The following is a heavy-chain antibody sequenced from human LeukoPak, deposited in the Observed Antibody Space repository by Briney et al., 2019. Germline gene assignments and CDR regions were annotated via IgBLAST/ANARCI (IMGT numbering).Heavy chain of an antibody. CDR3: AKTPLGYYDSSGYYPD. D-gene: IGHD3-22*01. CDR1: GFTFSSYS. Sequence: PGGSLRLSCAASGFTFSSYSMNWVRQAPGKGLEWVSSISSSSSYIYYADSVKGRFTISRDNAKNSLYLQMNSLRAEDTAVYYCAKTPLGYYDSSGYYPDWGQGTLVTVSS. CDR2: ISSSSSYI. J-gene: IGHJ4*02. V-gene: IGHV3-21*04.